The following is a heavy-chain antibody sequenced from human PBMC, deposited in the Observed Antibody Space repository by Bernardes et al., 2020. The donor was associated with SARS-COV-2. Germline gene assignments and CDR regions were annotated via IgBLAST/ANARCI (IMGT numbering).Heavy chain of an antibody. J-gene: IGHJ4*02. CDR1: GFTFSSYC. Sequence: GGSLRLSCAASGFTFSSYCMSWVRQAPGKGLEWVANIKQDGSEKYYVDSVKGRFTISRDNAKNSLYLQMNSLRAEDTAVYYCARAGSDYWGQGTLVTVSS. D-gene: IGHD3-10*01. CDR2: IKQDGSEK. V-gene: IGHV3-7*01. CDR3: ARAGSDY.